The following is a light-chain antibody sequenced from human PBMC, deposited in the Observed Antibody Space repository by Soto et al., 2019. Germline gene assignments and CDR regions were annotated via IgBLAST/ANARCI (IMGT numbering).Light chain of an antibody. J-gene: IGKJ1*01. CDR3: QQSYSTPRT. CDR2: AAS. V-gene: IGKV1-39*01. CDR1: QTISSY. Sequence: DIQMTQSPSSLSASVGDRVTITCRASQTISSYLNWYQQKPGKAPNLLIYAASSLQRGAPSRFSGSGSGTEFTLTISSLQPEDLGTYYCQQSYSTPRTFGPGTKVDI.